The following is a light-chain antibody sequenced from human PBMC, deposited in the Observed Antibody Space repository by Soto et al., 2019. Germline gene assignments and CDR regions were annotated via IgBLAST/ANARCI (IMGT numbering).Light chain of an antibody. CDR1: SSDIGYYDY. V-gene: IGLV2-14*01. CDR3: SSYTSSNTVV. Sequence: QSALTQPASVSGSPGQSITISCTGTSSDIGYYDYVSWYQQHPGKAPKLVISEVSDRPSGVSHRFTGSKSDNTASLTISGLQAEDEADYYCSSYTSSNTVVFGGGTKVTVL. CDR2: EVS. J-gene: IGLJ2*01.